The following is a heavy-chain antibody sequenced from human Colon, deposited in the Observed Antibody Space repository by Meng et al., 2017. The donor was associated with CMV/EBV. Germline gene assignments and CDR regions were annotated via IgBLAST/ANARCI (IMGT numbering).Heavy chain of an antibody. V-gene: IGHV4-4*02. CDR2: IFHSETT. J-gene: IGHJ4*02. Sequence: CAVSGGSISSSNWWSWVRQPPGKGLEWIGEIFHSETTNYNPSLKSRVTISLDKSKNQFSLKLMSVTAADTAVYYCARPGNSSGYGYWGQGTLVTVSS. CDR1: GGSISSSNW. D-gene: IGHD6-19*01. CDR3: ARPGNSSGYGY.